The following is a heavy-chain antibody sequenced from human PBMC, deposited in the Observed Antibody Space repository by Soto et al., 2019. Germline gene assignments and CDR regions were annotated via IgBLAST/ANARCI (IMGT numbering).Heavy chain of an antibody. J-gene: IGHJ3*02. V-gene: IGHV1-8*01. Sequence: ASVKVSCKASGYTFTSYDINWVRQATGQGLEWMGWMNPNSGNTGYAQKFQGRVTMTRNTSISTAYMELSSLRSEDTAVYYCALGYCSSTSCRRSAFDIWGQGTMVTVSS. CDR2: MNPNSGNT. D-gene: IGHD2-2*01. CDR1: GYTFTSYD. CDR3: ALGYCSSTSCRRSAFDI.